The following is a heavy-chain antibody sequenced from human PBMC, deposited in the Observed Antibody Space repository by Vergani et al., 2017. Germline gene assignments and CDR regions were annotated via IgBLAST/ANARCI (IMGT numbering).Heavy chain of an antibody. CDR2: INPSGGST. CDR1: GYTFTSYY. V-gene: IGHV1-46*01. Sequence: QVQLVQSGAEVKKPGASVKVSCKASGYTFTSYYMHWVRQAPGQGLEWMGIINPSGGSTSYAQKFQGRVTMTRDTSTSTVYMELSSLRSEDTAVYYCARDLHDYVWGSYRSDYYFDYWGQGTLVTGSS. D-gene: IGHD3-16*02. CDR3: ARDLHDYVWGSYRSDYYFDY. J-gene: IGHJ4*02.